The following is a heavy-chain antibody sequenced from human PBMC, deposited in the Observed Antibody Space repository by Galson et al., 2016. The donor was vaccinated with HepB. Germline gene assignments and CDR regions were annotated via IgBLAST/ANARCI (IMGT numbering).Heavy chain of an antibody. J-gene: IGHJ4*02. CDR2: ISYDGSRR. D-gene: IGHD3-9*01. CDR3: ARDPDYNNSTGTFDY. CDR1: GVTFSYHA. V-gene: IGHV3-30*04. Sequence: SLRLSCAASGVTFSYHALHWVRQAPGKGLEWVSVISYDGSRRYYADSVKGRFTIYRDNSKNTLFLQMNSLTREDTAVYFCARDPDYNNSTGTFDYWGQGSLVTVSS.